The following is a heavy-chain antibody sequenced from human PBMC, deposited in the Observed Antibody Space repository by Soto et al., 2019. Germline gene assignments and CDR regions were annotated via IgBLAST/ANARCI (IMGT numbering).Heavy chain of an antibody. CDR2: INHSGST. CDR3: ARLKTNGVGAFDI. CDR1: GGSFSGYY. J-gene: IGHJ3*02. Sequence: QVQLQQWGAGLLKPSETLSLTCAVYGGSFSGYYWGWIRQPPGKGLEWIGEINHSGSTNYNPSLKSRVTMSVDTTKNQCSLKLSSVTAADTTVYYCARLKTNGVGAFDIWGQGTMVSVSS. D-gene: IGHD4-17*01. V-gene: IGHV4-34*01.